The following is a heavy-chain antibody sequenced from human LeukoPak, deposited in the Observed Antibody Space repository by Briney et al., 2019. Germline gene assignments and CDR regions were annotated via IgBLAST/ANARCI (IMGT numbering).Heavy chain of an antibody. CDR3: ARQWPGVAGFYFDH. CDR1: GDSITSSNYY. J-gene: IGHJ4*02. V-gene: IGHV4-39*01. D-gene: IGHD6-19*01. CDR2: ISDSGSI. Sequence: SETLALTCTVAGDSITSSNYYWGWIRQPPGKGLEWIGSISDSGSIFYNPSLKSRVTIAIDTSKNQFSLQLNSVIAADTTVYYCARQWPGVAGFYFDHWGQGTLVTVSS.